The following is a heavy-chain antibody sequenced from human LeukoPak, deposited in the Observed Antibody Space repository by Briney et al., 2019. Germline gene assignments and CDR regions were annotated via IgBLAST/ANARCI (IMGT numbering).Heavy chain of an antibody. Sequence: GGSLRLSCAASGFTFSGYSMTWVRQAPGKGLEWVSYISAGSDYIYYADSVKGRFTISRDNAKNSLSLQMNSLRAEDTAVYYCARWGLGPSFDYWGQGTLVTVSS. D-gene: IGHD1-26*01. CDR3: ARWGLGPSFDY. CDR2: ISAGSDYI. CDR1: GFTFSGYS. J-gene: IGHJ4*02. V-gene: IGHV3-21*05.